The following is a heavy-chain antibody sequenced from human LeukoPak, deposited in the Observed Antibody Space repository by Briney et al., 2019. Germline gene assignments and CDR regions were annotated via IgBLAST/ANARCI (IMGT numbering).Heavy chain of an antibody. J-gene: IGHJ4*02. V-gene: IGHV5-51*01. CDR2: IYPGDSDT. CDR1: GYSFTSYW. Sequence: GGSLKISCKGSGYSFTSYWIGWVRQMPGKGLEWMGIIYPGDSDTRYSPSFQGQVTISADKSISTAYLQWSSLKASDTAMYYCARHRLAYSSSWYYFDYWGQGTLVTVSS. D-gene: IGHD6-13*01. CDR3: ARHRLAYSSSWYYFDY.